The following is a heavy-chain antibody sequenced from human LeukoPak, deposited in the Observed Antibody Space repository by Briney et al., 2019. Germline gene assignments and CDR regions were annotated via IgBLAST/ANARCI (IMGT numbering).Heavy chain of an antibody. CDR1: GGSFSGYY. CDR2: INHSGST. J-gene: IGHJ4*02. CDR3: ARAGGFFSPFGY. V-gene: IGHV4-34*01. Sequence: PSETLSLTCAVYGGSFSGYYWSWIRQPPGKGLEWIGEINHSGSTNYNPSLKSRVTISVDTSKNQFSLKLTSVTAADAAVYFCARAGGFFSPFGYWGQGTLVTVSS. D-gene: IGHD3-3*01.